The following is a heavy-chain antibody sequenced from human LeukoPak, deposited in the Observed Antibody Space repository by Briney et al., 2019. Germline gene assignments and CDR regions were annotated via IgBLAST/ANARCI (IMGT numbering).Heavy chain of an antibody. V-gene: IGHV3-30*07. D-gene: IGHD5-12*01. J-gene: IGHJ4*02. CDR3: ARGARGLRRDFDY. CDR2: ISYDGSNK. Sequence: GRYLRLSCAASAFTFSSYGMHRVRQAPGKGLEGVAVISYDGSNKYYADSVKGRFTISRDNSKNTLYLQMNSLRAEDTAVYYCARGARGLRRDFDYWGQGTLVTVSS. CDR1: AFTFSSYG.